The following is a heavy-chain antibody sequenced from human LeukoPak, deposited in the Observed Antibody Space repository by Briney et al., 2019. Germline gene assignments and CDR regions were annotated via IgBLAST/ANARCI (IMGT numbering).Heavy chain of an antibody. Sequence: GRSLRLSSAAAGFTFSSYGMHWVRQAPGKGLEWVAVISYDGSNKYYADSVKGRFTISRDNSKNTLYLQMNSLRAEDTAVYYCAKSSGIQLWLHFDYWGQGTLVTVSS. J-gene: IGHJ4*02. V-gene: IGHV3-30*18. CDR1: GFTFSSYG. CDR3: AKSSGIQLWLHFDY. CDR2: ISYDGSNK. D-gene: IGHD5-18*01.